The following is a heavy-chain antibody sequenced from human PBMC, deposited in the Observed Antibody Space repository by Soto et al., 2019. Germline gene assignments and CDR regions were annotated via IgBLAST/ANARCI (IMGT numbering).Heavy chain of an antibody. CDR1: GFTFSDYS. V-gene: IGHV3-48*01. CDR2: ISRSRSTI. CDR3: ARDLGSSWYPEYFQH. D-gene: IGHD6-13*01. Sequence: EVQLVESGGGLVQPGGSLRLSCAASGFTFSDYSMNWVRQAPGKGLEWVSYISRSRSTIYYADSVKGRFTISRDNAKNSLYLQMNCLRAEDTAVYYCARDLGSSWYPEYFQHWGQGTLVTVSS. J-gene: IGHJ1*01.